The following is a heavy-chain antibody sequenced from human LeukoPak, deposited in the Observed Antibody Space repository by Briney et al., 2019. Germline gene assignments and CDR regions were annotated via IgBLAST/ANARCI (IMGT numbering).Heavy chain of an antibody. CDR3: ARVPTYSGYDLADPFDY. CDR1: GYTFTDYY. V-gene: IGHV1-2*02. D-gene: IGHD5-12*01. CDR2: SNPNSGGT. J-gene: IGHJ4*02. Sequence: ASLKVSCKTSGYTFTDYYMHWVRQAPGQGLEWMGWSNPNSGGTNYAQKFQGRVTMTRDTSISTAYMELSRLRSDDTAVYYCARVPTYSGYDLADPFDYWGQGTLVTVSS.